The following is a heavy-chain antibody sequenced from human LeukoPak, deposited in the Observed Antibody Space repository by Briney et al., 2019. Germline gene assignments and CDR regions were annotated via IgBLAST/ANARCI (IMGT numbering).Heavy chain of an antibody. Sequence: PGGSLRLSCAASGFTFSSYAMHWVRQAPGKGLEWVAVISYDGSNKYYADSVKGRFTISRDNSKNTLYLQMNSLRAEDTAVYYCARSAPLDSSGYYFDGFDYWGQGTLVTVSS. CDR3: ARSAPLDSSGYYFDGFDY. CDR1: GFTFSSYA. J-gene: IGHJ4*02. D-gene: IGHD3-22*01. V-gene: IGHV3-30*04. CDR2: ISYDGSNK.